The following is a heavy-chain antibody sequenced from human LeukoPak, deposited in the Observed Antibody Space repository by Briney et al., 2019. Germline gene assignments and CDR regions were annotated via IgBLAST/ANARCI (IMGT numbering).Heavy chain of an antibody. CDR2: IIPIFGTA. CDR1: GGTFSSYA. D-gene: IGHD3-9*01. CDR3: ARGYDILTGYYDFDI. Sequence: ASAKVSCKASGGTFSSYAISWVRQAPGQGLEWMGGIIPIFGTANYAQKFQGRVTITADKSTSTACMELSSLRSEDTAVYYWARGYDILTGYYDFDIWGQGTMVTVSS. V-gene: IGHV1-69*06. J-gene: IGHJ3*02.